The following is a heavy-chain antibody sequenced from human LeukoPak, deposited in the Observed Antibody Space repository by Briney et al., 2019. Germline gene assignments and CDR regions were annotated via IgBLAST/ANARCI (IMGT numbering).Heavy chain of an antibody. CDR1: GYTFTSYA. D-gene: IGHD1-26*01. V-gene: IGHV1-3*01. J-gene: IGHJ4*02. CDR2: INAGNGNT. Sequence: ASVKVSCKASGYTFTSYAMHWVRQAPGQRLEWMGWINAGNGNTKYSQKLQGRVTMTTDTSTSTAYMELRSLRSDDTAVYYCARDGVVGATEYTPFDYWGQGTLVTVSS. CDR3: ARDGVVGATEYTPFDY.